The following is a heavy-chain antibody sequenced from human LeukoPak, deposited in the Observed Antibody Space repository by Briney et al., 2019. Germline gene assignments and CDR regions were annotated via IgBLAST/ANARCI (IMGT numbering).Heavy chain of an antibody. Sequence: GGSLRLSCAAYGFTFSIYAMSWVRQPPGKGLQWVSCISGSGGTSKYADSVRGRFTISRDNSKNTLYLQLTSLQVEDAAVYYYAKRLWHVGDAAAANPLDSWGQGTLVTVSS. V-gene: IGHV3-23*01. CDR3: AKRLWHVGDAAAANPLDS. CDR2: ISGSGGTS. J-gene: IGHJ4*02. D-gene: IGHD6-13*01. CDR1: GFTFSIYA.